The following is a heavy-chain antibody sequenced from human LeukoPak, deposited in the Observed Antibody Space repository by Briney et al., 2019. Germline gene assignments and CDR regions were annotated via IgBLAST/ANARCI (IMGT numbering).Heavy chain of an antibody. J-gene: IGHJ5*02. CDR3: ARPIRGISGNYGYWFDP. Sequence: ASVKVSCKAPGYTFTSYAMNWVRQAPGQGLEWMGWINTNTGNPTYAQGFTGRFVFSLDTSVSTAYLQISSLKAEDTAVYYCARPIRGISGNYGYWFDPWGQGTLVTVSS. CDR2: INTNTGNP. D-gene: IGHD4-17*01. V-gene: IGHV7-4-1*02. CDR1: GYTFTSYA.